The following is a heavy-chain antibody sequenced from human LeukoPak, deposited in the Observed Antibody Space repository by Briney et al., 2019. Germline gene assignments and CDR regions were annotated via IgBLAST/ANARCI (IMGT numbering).Heavy chain of an antibody. J-gene: IGHJ4*02. Sequence: GGSLRLSCAASGFTFRTYVIHWVRQAPGKGLEWVAVTSSDLNVKLYADSVKGRFTISRDNSRSTLYLQMNSLRPEDTAIYYCAREGYYGSGSPPSLYFDYWGQGTLVTVSS. CDR2: TSSDLNVK. CDR3: AREGYYGSGSPPSLYFDY. V-gene: IGHV3-30-3*01. CDR1: GFTFRTYV. D-gene: IGHD3-10*01.